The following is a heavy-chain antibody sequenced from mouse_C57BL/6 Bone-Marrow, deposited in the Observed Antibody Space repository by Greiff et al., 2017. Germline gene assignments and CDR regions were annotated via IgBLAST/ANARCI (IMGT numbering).Heavy chain of an antibody. CDR2: IYPRSGNT. CDR3: ARNGYYTHYYAMDY. CDR1: GYTFTSYG. J-gene: IGHJ4*01. V-gene: IGHV1-81*01. D-gene: IGHD2-3*01. Sequence: VKLQESGAELARPGASVKLSCKASGYTFTSYGISWVKQRTGQGLEWIGEIYPRSGNTYYNEKFKGNATLTADKSSSTAYMELRSLTSEDSAVYFCARNGYYTHYYAMDYWGQGTSVTVSS.